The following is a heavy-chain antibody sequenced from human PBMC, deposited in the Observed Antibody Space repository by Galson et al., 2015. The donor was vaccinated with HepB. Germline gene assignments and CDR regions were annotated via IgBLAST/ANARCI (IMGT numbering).Heavy chain of an antibody. CDR1: GFTFSDYY. Sequence: SLRLSCAASGFTFSDYYMSWIRQAPGKGLEWVSYISSSGSTIYYADSVKGRFTISRDNAKNSLYLQMNSLRAEDTAVYYCARDTPPGIAVAGSGDAFDIWGQGTMVTVSS. CDR3: ARDTPPGIAVAGSGDAFDI. J-gene: IGHJ3*02. V-gene: IGHV3-11*01. D-gene: IGHD6-19*01. CDR2: ISSSGSTI.